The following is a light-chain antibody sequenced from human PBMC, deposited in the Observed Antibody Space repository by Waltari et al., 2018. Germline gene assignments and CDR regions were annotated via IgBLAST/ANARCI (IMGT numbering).Light chain of an antibody. V-gene: IGKV3-15*01. Sequence: EIVVTQSPATLSVSPGERATLSCRASQSVSTNLAWYQQKPGQAPRLLIYGASTRATGIPARFSGSGSGTEFTLIISSLQSEDFAVYYCQHYNNWPPYTFGQGTKLEIK. CDR2: GAS. J-gene: IGKJ2*01. CDR3: QHYNNWPPYT. CDR1: QSVSTN.